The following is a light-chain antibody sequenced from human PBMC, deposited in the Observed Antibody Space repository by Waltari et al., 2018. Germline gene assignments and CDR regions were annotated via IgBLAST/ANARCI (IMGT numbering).Light chain of an antibody. V-gene: IGLV2-14*03. J-gene: IGLJ3*02. Sequence: WEHQRPGQAPKPLIFDVSNRPSGVSNLFSGSKAGNTASLTISGLQAEDEAAYYCGSYTGSTTWVFGGGTKLTVL. CDR2: DVS. CDR3: GSYTGSTTWV.